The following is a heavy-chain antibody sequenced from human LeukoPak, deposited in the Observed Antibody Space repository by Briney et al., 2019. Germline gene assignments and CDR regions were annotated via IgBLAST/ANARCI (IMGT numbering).Heavy chain of an antibody. Sequence: GSLRLSCAASGFTFSNAWMSWVRQAPGKGLEWIGSIYHSGSTYYNPSLKSRVTISVDTSKNQFSLKLSSVTAADTAVYYCARMSTSWGYYFDYWGQGTLVTVSS. CDR1: GFTFSNAW. V-gene: IGHV4-38-2*01. J-gene: IGHJ4*02. D-gene: IGHD2-2*01. CDR2: IYHSGST. CDR3: ARMSTSWGYYFDY.